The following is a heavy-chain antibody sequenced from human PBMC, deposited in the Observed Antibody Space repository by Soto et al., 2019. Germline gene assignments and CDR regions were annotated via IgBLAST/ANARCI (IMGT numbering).Heavy chain of an antibody. Sequence: ASVKVSCKASGYTFTSYTMHWVRQAPGQRLEWMGWINAGNGNTKSSQKFQGRVTITRDTSASTAYMELSSLRSEDTAVYYCARDFYYDSSGYIEFYLDYWGPGTLVTVSS. D-gene: IGHD3-22*01. CDR1: GYTFTSYT. CDR2: INAGNGNT. CDR3: ARDFYYDSSGYIEFYLDY. V-gene: IGHV1-3*01. J-gene: IGHJ4*02.